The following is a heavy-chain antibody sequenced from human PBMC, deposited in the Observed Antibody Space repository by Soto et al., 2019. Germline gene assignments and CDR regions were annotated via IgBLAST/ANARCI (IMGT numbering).Heavy chain of an antibody. CDR2: IYYSGST. J-gene: IGHJ4*02. CDR1: GGSISSYY. Sequence: QVQLQESGPGLVKPSETLSLTCTVSGGSISSYYWSWIRQPPGKGLEWIGYIYYSGSTNYNPSLKSRVTRSVDTSKNQFSLKLSSVTAADTAVYYCARATYGDNKFDYWGQGTLVTVSS. CDR3: ARATYGDNKFDY. V-gene: IGHV4-59*01. D-gene: IGHD4-17*01.